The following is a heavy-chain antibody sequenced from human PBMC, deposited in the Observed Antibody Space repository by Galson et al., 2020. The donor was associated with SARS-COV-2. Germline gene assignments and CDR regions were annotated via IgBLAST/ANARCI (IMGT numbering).Heavy chain of an antibody. J-gene: IGHJ1*01. CDR1: GFTFTDYY. Sequence: ASVKVSCKASGFTFTDYYMNWVRQAPGQGLEWVGRINPYSGDTDQAQNFQGRVTMTSDTTINTAYMELSSLRSDDTAIYYCASGDYGVSWGQGTLITVSS. CDR2: INPYSGDT. CDR3: ASGDYGVS. V-gene: IGHV1-2*06. D-gene: IGHD4-17*01.